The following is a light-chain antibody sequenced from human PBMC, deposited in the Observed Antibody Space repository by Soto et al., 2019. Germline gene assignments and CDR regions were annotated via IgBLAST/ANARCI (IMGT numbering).Light chain of an antibody. V-gene: IGKV3-15*01. CDR3: HQYNNWPPLT. Sequence: EVVLTQSPATLSVSPGERVTLSCRASQSVSINLAWYQQKPGQAPRLLIYGASSRAPGIPPRFSGSGSGTEFTLTISSLQSEDLAVYYCHQYNNWPPLTFGGGTNVEIK. J-gene: IGKJ4*01. CDR2: GAS. CDR1: QSVSIN.